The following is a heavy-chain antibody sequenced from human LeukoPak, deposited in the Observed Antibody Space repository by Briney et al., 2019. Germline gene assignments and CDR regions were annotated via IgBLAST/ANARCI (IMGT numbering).Heavy chain of an antibody. CDR2: INPNSGGT. CDR1: GYTFTGYY. CDR3: AREPTVRGVTHYYMDV. J-gene: IGHJ6*03. D-gene: IGHD3-10*01. Sequence: GASVKVSCKASGYTFTGYYMHWVRQAPGQGLEWMGWINPNSGGTNYAQKFQGRVTMTRDTSISTAYMELSRLRSDDTAVYYCAREPTVRGVTHYYMDVWGKGTTVTVSS. V-gene: IGHV1-2*02.